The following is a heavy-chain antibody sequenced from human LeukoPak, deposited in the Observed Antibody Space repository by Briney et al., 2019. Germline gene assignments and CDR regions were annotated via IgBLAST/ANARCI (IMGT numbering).Heavy chain of an antibody. CDR2: IYPGDSDT. J-gene: IGHJ4*02. CDR3: ARPHSITRGYFDY. V-gene: IGHV5-51*01. CDR1: GYSFTSYW. D-gene: IGHD1-20*01. Sequence: GESLKISCKGSGYSFTSYWIGWVRQMPGKGLEWMGIIYPGDSDTRYSPSFQGQVTTSADKSISTAYLQWSSLKASDTAMYYCARPHSITRGYFDYWGQGTLVTVSS.